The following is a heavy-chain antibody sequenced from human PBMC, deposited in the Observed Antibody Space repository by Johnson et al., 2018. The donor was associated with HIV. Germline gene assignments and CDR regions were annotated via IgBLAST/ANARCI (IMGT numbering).Heavy chain of an antibody. V-gene: IGHV3-23*04. CDR2: LYSDGRT. D-gene: IGHD6-19*01. Sequence: VQLVESGGGLVQPGGSLRLSCATSGFSFDDYAMHWVRQGPGKGLEWVAVLYSDGRTYYADSVKGRFTMSRDNSKSTLNLQMNSLREDDTAIYYCAKVIALAGRPDAFDVWGRGTVVTVSS. J-gene: IGHJ3*01. CDR3: AKVIALAGRPDAFDV. CDR1: GFSFDDYA.